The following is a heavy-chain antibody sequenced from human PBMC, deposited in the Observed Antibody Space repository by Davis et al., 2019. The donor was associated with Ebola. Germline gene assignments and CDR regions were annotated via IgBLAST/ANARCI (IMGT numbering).Heavy chain of an antibody. CDR3: ARGKAVAGRPYGWYFDL. CDR1: GYTFTSYD. J-gene: IGHJ2*01. CDR2: MNPNSGNT. V-gene: IGHV1-8*01. Sequence: ASVKVSCKASGYTFTSYDINWVRQATGQGLEWMGWMNPNSGNTGYAQKFQGRVTMTRNTSISPAYMELSSLRSEDTAVYYCARGKAVAGRPYGWYFDLWGRGTLVTVSS. D-gene: IGHD6-19*01.